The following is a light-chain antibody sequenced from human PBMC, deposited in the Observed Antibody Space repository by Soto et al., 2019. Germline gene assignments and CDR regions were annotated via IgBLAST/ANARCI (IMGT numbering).Light chain of an antibody. V-gene: IGLV2-14*01. CDR3: NSSTSESTGV. J-gene: IGLJ1*01. Sequence: QSALTQPASVSGSPGQSITISCTGTSSDVGGYNYVSWYQQHPGKAPKLIIYEVSNRPSGVSNRFSGSKSGNTASLTISGLQAEDEADDYCNSSTSESTGVFGTGTKVTVL. CDR1: SSDVGGYNY. CDR2: EVS.